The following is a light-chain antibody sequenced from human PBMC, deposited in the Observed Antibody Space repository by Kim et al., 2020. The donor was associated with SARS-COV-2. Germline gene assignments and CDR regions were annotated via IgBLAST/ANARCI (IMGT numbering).Light chain of an antibody. V-gene: IGKV1-16*02. Sequence: DIQMTQSPPSLSASVGDRVTITCRASQGINNYLAWFQQKPGKAPKSLIYGASTLHRGVPSKFSGSGFGTDFTLTISDLQPEDFASYYCQQYNGYPYTCGQGTKLEI. CDR3: QQYNGYPYT. J-gene: IGKJ2*01. CDR1: QGINNY. CDR2: GAS.